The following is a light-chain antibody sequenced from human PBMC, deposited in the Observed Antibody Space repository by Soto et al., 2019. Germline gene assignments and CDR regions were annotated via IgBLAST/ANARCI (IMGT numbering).Light chain of an antibody. J-gene: IGKJ4*01. V-gene: IGKV4-1*01. CDR3: QHYYTPPLT. CDR2: WAS. CDR1: QRILSSSNYKNY. Sequence: DIVMTQSPDSLAVSLGESATINCKSSQRILSSSNYKNYLAWYQQKPGQPPKLLISWASTRESGVPDRFSGSGSGTDFTLTISSLQAEDVAVYYCQHYYTPPLTFXGGTKVDIK.